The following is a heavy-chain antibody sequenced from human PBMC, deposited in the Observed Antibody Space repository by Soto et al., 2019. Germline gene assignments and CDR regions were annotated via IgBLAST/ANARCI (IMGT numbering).Heavy chain of an antibody. J-gene: IGHJ6*01. Sequence: QVQLVQSGGEVKRPGASMKVSCKTSGYNFLKFGITWVRQAPGQGLEWLGWISPDSGDTNYAQKVQGRVTMTADTATTKVHIALRSLEDDDTARYYRVSEGTGLRPGAAVYCRMEVWGQGTRFIV. CDR2: ISPDSGDT. CDR1: GYNFLKFG. CDR3: VSEGTGLRPGAAVYCRMEV. V-gene: IGHV1-18*01. D-gene: IGHD2-8*02.